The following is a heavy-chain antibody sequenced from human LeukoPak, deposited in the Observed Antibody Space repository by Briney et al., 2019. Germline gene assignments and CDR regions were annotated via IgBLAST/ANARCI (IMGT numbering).Heavy chain of an antibody. J-gene: IGHJ4*02. D-gene: IGHD3-10*01. CDR2: INHSGST. Sequence: PSETLSLTCAVYGGSFSGYYWSWIRQPPGKGLEWIGEINHSGSTNYNPSLKSRVTISVDTSKNQFSLKLSFVTAADTAVYYCARTKGSVLLWFGGTRYFDYWGQGTLVTVSS. CDR1: GGSFSGYY. CDR3: ARTKGSVLLWFGGTRYFDY. V-gene: IGHV4-34*01.